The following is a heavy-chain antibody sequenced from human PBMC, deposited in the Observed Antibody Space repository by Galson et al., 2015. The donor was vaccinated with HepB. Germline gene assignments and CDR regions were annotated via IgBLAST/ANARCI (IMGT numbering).Heavy chain of an antibody. D-gene: IGHD3-10*01. CDR3: ARTRRFWGMDV. Sequence: SETLSLTCTVSGGSISSSSYYWGWIRQPPGKGLEWIGSIYYSGSTYYNPSLKSRVTISVDTSKNQFSLKLSSVTAADTAVYYCARTRRFWGMDVWGQGTTVTVSS. CDR1: GGSISSSSYY. J-gene: IGHJ6*02. V-gene: IGHV4-39*01. CDR2: IYYSGST.